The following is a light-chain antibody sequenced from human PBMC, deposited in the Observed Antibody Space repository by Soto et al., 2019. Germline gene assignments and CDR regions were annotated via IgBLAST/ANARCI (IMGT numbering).Light chain of an antibody. CDR2: AAY. CDR1: QSISSY. CDR3: QQSYSTT. J-gene: IGKJ1*01. V-gene: IGKV1-39*01. Sequence: DIQMTQSPSSLSASVGDRVTITCRASQSISSYLNWYQQKPGKAPKLLIYAAYSLQSGVPSRFSGSGSGTDLTLTISSLQPEDFATYYCQQSYSTTFGQGTKVEIK.